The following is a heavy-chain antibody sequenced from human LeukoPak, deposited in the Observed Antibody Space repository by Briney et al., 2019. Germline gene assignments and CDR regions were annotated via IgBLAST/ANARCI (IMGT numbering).Heavy chain of an antibody. CDR2: ISGSGGST. CDR3: AKDLMHSS. D-gene: IGHD6-13*01. CDR1: GFTFDDYA. J-gene: IGHJ4*02. V-gene: IGHV3-23*01. Sequence: GRSLRLSCAASGFTFDDYAMHWVRQAPGKGLEWVSAISGSGGSTYYADSVKGRFTISRDNSKNTLYLQMNSLRAEDTAVYYCAKDLMHSSWGQGTLVTVSS.